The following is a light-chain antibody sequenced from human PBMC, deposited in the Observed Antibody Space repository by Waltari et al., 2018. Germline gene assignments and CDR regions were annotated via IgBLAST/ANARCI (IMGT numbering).Light chain of an antibody. J-gene: IGKJ2*01. CDR2: WAS. CDR3: QQYYDTPYT. CDR1: RNLLYSPNNKDF. V-gene: IGKV4-1*01. Sequence: KSSRNLLYSPNNKDFLAWYQQKPGQPPKLLIYWASTRESGVPDRFTGSGSGTDFSLTISSLQAEDVAVYYCQQYYDTPYTFGQGTKLEIK.